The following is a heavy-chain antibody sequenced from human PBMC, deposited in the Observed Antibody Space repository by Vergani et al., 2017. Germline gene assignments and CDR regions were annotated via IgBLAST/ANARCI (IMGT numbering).Heavy chain of an antibody. V-gene: IGHV4-39*01. D-gene: IGHD3-16*01. CDR3: ASGKYYADSTSHFRGRYFDV. Sequence: QMQLQESGPGLVKASETLSLTCTVSGDSIISRSYYWGWIRQPPGKGLEWIGSSYNSGNGDPSSFLKSRVTKSADTSKNQFSLRLTSVTAADTAVYYCASGKYYADSTSHFRGRYFDVWGRGTLVTVPS. J-gene: IGHJ2*01. CDR2: SYNSGNG. CDR1: GDSIISRSYY.